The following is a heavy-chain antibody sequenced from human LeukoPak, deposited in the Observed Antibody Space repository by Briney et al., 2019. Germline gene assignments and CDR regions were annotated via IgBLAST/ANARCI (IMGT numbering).Heavy chain of an antibody. Sequence: ASVKVSCMASGYTFTSYDINWVRQATGQGLEWMGWMNPNSGNTGYAQKFQGRVTMTRNTSISTAYMELSSLRSEDTAVYYCASAYCSGGSCYSEDWFDPWGQGTLVTVSS. D-gene: IGHD2-15*01. V-gene: IGHV1-8*01. CDR2: MNPNSGNT. CDR3: ASAYCSGGSCYSEDWFDP. J-gene: IGHJ5*02. CDR1: GYTFTSYD.